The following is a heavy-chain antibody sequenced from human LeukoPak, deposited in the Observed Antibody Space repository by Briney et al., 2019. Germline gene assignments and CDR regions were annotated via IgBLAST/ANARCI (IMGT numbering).Heavy chain of an antibody. CDR3: ARAYYDILTHYYGMDV. Sequence: GGSLRLSCAASGFTFSSYSMNWVRQAPGKGLEWVSSISSSSSYIYYADSVEGRFTISRDNAKNSLYLQMNSLRAEDTAVYYCARAYYDILTHYYGMDVWGQGTTVTVSS. CDR1: GFTFSSYS. D-gene: IGHD3-9*01. CDR2: ISSSSSYI. V-gene: IGHV3-21*01. J-gene: IGHJ6*02.